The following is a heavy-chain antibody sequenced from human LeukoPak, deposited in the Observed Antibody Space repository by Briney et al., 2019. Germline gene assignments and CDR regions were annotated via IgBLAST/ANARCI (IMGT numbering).Heavy chain of an antibody. V-gene: IGHV6-1*01. CDR3: ARDGDGYNKREAWDAFDI. D-gene: IGHD5-24*01. J-gene: IGHJ3*02. CDR1: GDSVSSNSAA. Sequence: SQTLSLTCAISGDSVSSNSAAWNWIRQSPSRGLEWLGRTYYRSKWYNDYAVSVKSRITINPDTSKNQFSLQLNSVTPEDTAVYYCARDGDGYNKREAWDAFDIWGQGTMVTVSS. CDR2: TYYRSKWYN.